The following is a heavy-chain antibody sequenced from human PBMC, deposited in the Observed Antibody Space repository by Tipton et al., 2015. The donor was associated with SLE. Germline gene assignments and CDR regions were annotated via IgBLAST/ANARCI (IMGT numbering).Heavy chain of an antibody. D-gene: IGHD6-13*01. CDR1: GASISSYY. V-gene: IGHV4-59*01. CDR3: ARREAAAAEPYYFDY. J-gene: IGHJ4*02. Sequence: TLSLTCTVSGASISSYYWSWIRQPPGKGLEWIGYIYYSGNPNYNPSLKNRVTISVDTSKTQFSLKLSSVTAAVTAVYYCARREAAAAEPYYFDYWGQGTLVTVSS. CDR2: IYYSGNP.